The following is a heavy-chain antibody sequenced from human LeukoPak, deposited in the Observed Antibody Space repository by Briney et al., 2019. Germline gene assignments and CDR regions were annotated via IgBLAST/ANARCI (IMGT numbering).Heavy chain of an antibody. Sequence: SETLSLTCAVYGGSFSGYYWSWIRQPPGKGLEWIGEINHSGSTNYNPSLKSRVTISVDTSKNQFSLQLSSVTAADTAFYFCARSRGGFGDYGSWFDPWGQGTLVTVSS. CDR1: GGSFSGYY. D-gene: IGHD4-17*01. CDR2: INHSGST. CDR3: ARSRGGFGDYGSWFDP. V-gene: IGHV4-34*01. J-gene: IGHJ5*02.